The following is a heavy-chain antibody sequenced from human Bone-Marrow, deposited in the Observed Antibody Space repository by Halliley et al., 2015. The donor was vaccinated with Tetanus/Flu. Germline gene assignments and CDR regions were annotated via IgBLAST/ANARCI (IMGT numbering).Heavy chain of an antibody. CDR3: ARDPGDFWSSGMDV. Sequence: SLRLSCAASGFTFSSYRMNWVRQAPGKGLEWVSSISSSSTHTYYGDSVKGRFTISRDDAKNSLYLEMNSLRVEDTAVYYCARDPGDFWSSGMDVWGQGTTVTVSS. CDR1: GFTFSSYR. CDR2: ISSSSTHT. V-gene: IGHV3-21*01. J-gene: IGHJ6*02. D-gene: IGHD3-3*01.